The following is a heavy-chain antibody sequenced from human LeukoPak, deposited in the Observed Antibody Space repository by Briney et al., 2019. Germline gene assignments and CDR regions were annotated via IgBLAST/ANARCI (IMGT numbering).Heavy chain of an antibody. J-gene: IGHJ6*03. Sequence: ASVKVSCKASGYTFTSYGVSWVRQAPGQGLEWMGWISGYNGNTHYAEKLQGRVTMTTDTSTSTAYMELRSLRSDDTAVYYCARVFRVPDYYYYYMDVWGKGTTVTVSS. D-gene: IGHD3-10*01. CDR3: ARVFRVPDYYYYYMDV. CDR1: GYTFTSYG. V-gene: IGHV1-18*01. CDR2: ISGYNGNT.